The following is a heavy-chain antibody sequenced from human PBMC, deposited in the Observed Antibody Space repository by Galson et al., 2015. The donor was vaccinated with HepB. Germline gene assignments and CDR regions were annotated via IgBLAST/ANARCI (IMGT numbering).Heavy chain of an antibody. CDR1: GASLSSGDYY. D-gene: IGHD2-15*01. Sequence: SETLSLTCTVSGASLSSGDYYWSWIRLPPGKGLEWIGNIYYGVSTNYNPSLKSRVTISVDTSKDQLSLKVTSVTAADTAVYYCARMVAAATNWFDPWGQGILVTVSS. V-gene: IGHV4-61*08. CDR2: IYYGVST. J-gene: IGHJ5*02. CDR3: ARMVAAATNWFDP.